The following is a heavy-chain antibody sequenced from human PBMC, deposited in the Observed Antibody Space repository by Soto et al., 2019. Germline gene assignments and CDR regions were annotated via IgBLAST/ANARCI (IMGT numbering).Heavy chain of an antibody. CDR2: IIPIFGTA. D-gene: IGHD3-16*02. J-gene: IGHJ6*02. Sequence: ASVKVSCKASGGTFSSYAISWVRQAPGQGLEWMGGIIPIFGTANYAQKFQGRVTITADESTSTAYMELSSLRSEDTAVYYCARYDYVWGSYRPGAIYYGMEVWGQGTTVTVSS. CDR3: ARYDYVWGSYRPGAIYYGMEV. V-gene: IGHV1-69*13. CDR1: GGTFSSYA.